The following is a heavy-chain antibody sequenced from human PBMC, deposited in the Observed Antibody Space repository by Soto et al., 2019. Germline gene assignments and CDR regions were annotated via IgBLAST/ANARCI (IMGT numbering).Heavy chain of an antibody. J-gene: IGHJ4*02. V-gene: IGHV1-3*01. CDR3: ARSAPPIDY. CDR1: GYTFTSYV. Sequence: ASVKVSCKASGYTFTSYVMEWVRQAPGQRLEWMGWINAGNGNTKYSQKFQGRVAITRDTSANTAYMELSSLRSEDTAVYYCARSAPPIDYWGQGTLVTVSS. CDR2: INAGNGNT.